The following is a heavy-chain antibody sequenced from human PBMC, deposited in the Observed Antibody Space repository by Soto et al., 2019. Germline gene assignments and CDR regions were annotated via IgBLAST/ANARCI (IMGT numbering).Heavy chain of an antibody. Sequence: TLSLTCTVSGGSISSSSYYWGWIRQPPGKGLEWIGSIYYSGSTYYNPSLKSRVTISVDTSKNQFSLKLSSVTAADTAVYYCARPSRPGYYGMDVWGQGTTVTVSS. CDR3: ARPSRPGYYGMDV. CDR1: GGSISSSSYY. CDR2: IYYSGST. J-gene: IGHJ6*02. V-gene: IGHV4-39*01.